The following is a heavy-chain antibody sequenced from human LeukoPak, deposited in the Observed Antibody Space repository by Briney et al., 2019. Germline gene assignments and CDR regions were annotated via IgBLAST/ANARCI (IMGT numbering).Heavy chain of an antibody. D-gene: IGHD4-11*01. CDR3: ARDWPTVIADY. CDR1: GYTFTSHG. J-gene: IGHJ4*02. CDR2: ISANNGDT. Sequence: ASVKVSCKTSGYTFTSHGISWVRQAPGQGLEWMGWISANNGDTNYAQRMQGRLTMTTDTSTSTAYMELRSLSSDDAAIYYCARDWPTVIADYWGQGTLVTVSS. V-gene: IGHV1-18*01.